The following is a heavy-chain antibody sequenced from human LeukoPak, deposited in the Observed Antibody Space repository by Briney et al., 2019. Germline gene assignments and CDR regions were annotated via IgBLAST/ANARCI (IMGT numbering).Heavy chain of an antibody. Sequence: SETLSLTCTVSGGSISNYYWSWIRQPPGKGLEWIGYIHYRGSTNYNPSLKSRATISVDMSKNEFSLKLSSVTTADTAIYYCARINSYIFDYWGQGTLVTVSS. CDR3: ARINSYIFDY. CDR2: IHYRGST. J-gene: IGHJ4*02. CDR1: GGSISNYY. V-gene: IGHV4-59*01. D-gene: IGHD1-26*01.